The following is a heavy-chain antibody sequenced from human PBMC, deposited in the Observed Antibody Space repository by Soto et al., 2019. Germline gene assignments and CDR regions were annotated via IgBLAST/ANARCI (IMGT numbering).Heavy chain of an antibody. J-gene: IGHJ6*02. CDR2: ISYDGSNK. D-gene: IGHD3-3*01. Sequence: PGGSLRLSCAASGFTFSSYGMHWVRQAPGKGLEWVAVISYDGSNKYYADSVKGRFTISRANSKNTLYLQMNSRTAEDTAVYYCTKISGSDFWSGYYQPGYYYGMDVWGQGTTVTVSS. CDR3: TKISGSDFWSGYYQPGYYYGMDV. CDR1: GFTFSSYG. V-gene: IGHV3-30*18.